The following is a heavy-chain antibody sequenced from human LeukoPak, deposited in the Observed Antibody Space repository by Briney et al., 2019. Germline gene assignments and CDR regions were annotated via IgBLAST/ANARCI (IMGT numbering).Heavy chain of an antibody. CDR1: GFTFSSYW. D-gene: IGHD3-10*02. Sequence: AGGSLRLSCAASGFTFSSYWMTWVRQAPGKGLEWVANIKQDGSERYYVDSVKGRFTISRDNAKNSLYLQMNSLRAEDTAVYYCAELGITMIGGVWGKGTTVTISS. V-gene: IGHV3-7*01. CDR2: IKQDGSER. J-gene: IGHJ6*04. CDR3: AELGITMIGGV.